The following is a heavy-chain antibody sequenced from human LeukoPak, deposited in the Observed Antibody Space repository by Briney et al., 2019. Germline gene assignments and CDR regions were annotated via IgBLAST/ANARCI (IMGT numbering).Heavy chain of an antibody. Sequence: GGSLRLSCAASRFTFTRHAMSWVRKAPGKGLEWVSTTGLESVHTLCADSVQGRFTVSRDNSRNTLDLQMDNLTVDDTAIYYCVRGDDIGKHPTRAYYFDIWGQGTLVSVSS. CDR3: VRGDDIGKHPTRAYYFDI. CDR1: RFTFTRHA. CDR2: TGLESVHT. D-gene: IGHD3-10*01. V-gene: IGHV3-23*01. J-gene: IGHJ4*02.